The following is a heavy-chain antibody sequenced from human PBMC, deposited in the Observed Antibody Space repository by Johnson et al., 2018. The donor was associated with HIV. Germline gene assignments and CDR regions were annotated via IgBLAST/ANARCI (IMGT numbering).Heavy chain of an antibody. D-gene: IGHD3-22*01. CDR1: GFTFTSFA. Sequence: QVQLVESGGGVVQPGTSLRLSCAASGFTFTSFAMHWVRQAPGKGLEWVGFISYDGSNKYYADSVKGRFTISRDNSKNTLYLQMNSLRAEDTAVYYCAKDKAGRYYDSSGYSLDDAFDIWGQGTMVTVSS. V-gene: IGHV3-30-3*01. J-gene: IGHJ3*02. CDR2: ISYDGSNK. CDR3: AKDKAGRYYDSSGYSLDDAFDI.